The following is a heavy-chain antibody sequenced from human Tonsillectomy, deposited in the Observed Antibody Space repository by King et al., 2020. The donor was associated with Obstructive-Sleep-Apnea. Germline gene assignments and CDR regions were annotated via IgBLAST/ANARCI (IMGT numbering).Heavy chain of an antibody. D-gene: IGHD1-26*01. CDR2: IKQDGNEK. Sequence: VQLVESGGGLVQPGGSLRLSCVASGFTFSNYWMSWVRQAPGKGLEWVANIKQDGNEKYYVDGVKGRFTISRDNAKSSLYLQMNSLRAEDTAVYYCARVRGSYCSDYWGQGTLVTVSS. V-gene: IGHV3-7*01. CDR3: ARVRGSYCSDY. J-gene: IGHJ4*02. CDR1: GFTFSNYW.